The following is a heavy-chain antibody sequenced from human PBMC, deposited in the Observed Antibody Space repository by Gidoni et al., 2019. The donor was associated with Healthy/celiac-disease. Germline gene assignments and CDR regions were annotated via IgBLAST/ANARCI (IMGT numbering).Heavy chain of an antibody. V-gene: IGHV3-23*01. J-gene: IGHJ3*02. Sequence: EVQLLESGGGLVQPGGSLRLSCAASGFTFSSYAMSWVRQAPGKGLEWVSAISGSGGSTYYADSVKGRFTISRDNSKNTLYLQMNSLRAEDTAVYYCAKVLPGQVAGTSEGAFDIWGQGTMVTVSS. D-gene: IGHD6-19*01. CDR1: GFTFSSYA. CDR2: ISGSGGST. CDR3: AKVLPGQVAGTSEGAFDI.